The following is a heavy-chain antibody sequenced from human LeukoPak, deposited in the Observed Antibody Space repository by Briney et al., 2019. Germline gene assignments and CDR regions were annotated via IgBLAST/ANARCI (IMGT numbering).Heavy chain of an antibody. CDR3: ARALLVRNGYNYSPNYFDY. D-gene: IGHD5-24*01. CDR1: GFTFSSSW. J-gene: IGHJ4*02. V-gene: IGHV3-53*01. Sequence: PGGSLRLSCAASGFTFSSSWMTWVRQAPGKGLQWVSVIYSGGTTYYADSVKGRFTISRDNSKNTLYLQMNSLRAEDTAVYYCARALLVRNGYNYSPNYFDYWGQGTLVTVSS. CDR2: IYSGGTT.